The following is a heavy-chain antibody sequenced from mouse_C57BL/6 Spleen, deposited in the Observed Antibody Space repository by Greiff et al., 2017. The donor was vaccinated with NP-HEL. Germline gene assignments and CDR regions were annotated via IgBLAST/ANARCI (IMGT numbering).Heavy chain of an antibody. D-gene: IGHD1-1*01. CDR3: ARHPYGSSYHAMDY. Sequence: VQLQQSGPELVKPGASVKIPCKASGYTFTDYNMDWVKQSHGKSLEWIGDINPNNGGTIYNQKFKGKATLTVDKSSSTAYMEHRSLTSEDTAVYYCARHPYGSSYHAMDYWGQGTSVTVSS. J-gene: IGHJ4*01. V-gene: IGHV1-18*01. CDR1: GYTFTDYN. CDR2: INPNNGGT.